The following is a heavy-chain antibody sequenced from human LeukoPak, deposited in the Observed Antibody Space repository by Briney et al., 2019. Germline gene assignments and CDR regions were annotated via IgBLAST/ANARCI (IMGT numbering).Heavy chain of an antibody. D-gene: IGHD3-10*01. CDR1: GFTFSSYG. J-gene: IGHJ4*02. CDR3: ARDGRYYYGSGVFDY. Sequence: PGGSLRLSCAASGFTFSSYGMSWVRQAPGKGLEWVSVISGSGDKIYYADSYGDSVKGRFTISRDNSKNTLYLQMNSLRAEDTAVYYCARDGRYYYGSGVFDYWGQGTLVTVSS. V-gene: IGHV3-23*01. CDR2: ISGSGDKI.